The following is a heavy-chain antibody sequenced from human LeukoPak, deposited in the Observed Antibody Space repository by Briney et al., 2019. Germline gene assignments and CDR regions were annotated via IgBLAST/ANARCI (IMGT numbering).Heavy chain of an antibody. CDR2: IYPGDSDT. CDR3: ARGGDIAARDYYFDY. V-gene: IGHV5-51*01. J-gene: IGHJ4*02. Sequence: PGESLQISCKGSGYSFTSYWIGWVRQMPGKGLEWMGIIYPGDSDTRYSPSFQGQVTISADKSISTAYLQWSSLKASDTAMYYCARGGDIAARDYYFDYWGQGTLVTVSS. CDR1: GYSFTSYW. D-gene: IGHD6-13*01.